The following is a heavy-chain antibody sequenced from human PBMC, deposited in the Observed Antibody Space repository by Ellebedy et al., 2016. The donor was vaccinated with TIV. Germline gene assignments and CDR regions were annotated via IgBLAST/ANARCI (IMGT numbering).Heavy chain of an antibody. CDR1: GYSFTSYW. Sequence: GESLKISCKGSGYSFTSYWIGWVRQMPGKGLEWMGLIYPDDSDTAYSPSFQGQVTISADKSLSTAYLQWSSLKASDTAVYYCARHRSVGATSYGMDVWGQGTTVTVSS. J-gene: IGHJ6*02. D-gene: IGHD1-26*01. CDR2: IYPDDSDT. V-gene: IGHV5-51*01. CDR3: ARHRSVGATSYGMDV.